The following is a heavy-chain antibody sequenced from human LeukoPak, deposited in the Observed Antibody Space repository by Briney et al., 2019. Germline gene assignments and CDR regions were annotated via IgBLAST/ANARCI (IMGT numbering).Heavy chain of an antibody. CDR2: INHSGST. J-gene: IGHJ4*02. CDR3: ASGRYYYDSSGYYSFDY. D-gene: IGHD3-22*01. Sequence: KSSETLSLTCAVYGGSFSGYYWSWIRQPPGKGLEWIGEINHSGSTNYNPSLKSRVTISVDTSKNQFSLKLSSVTAADTAVHYCASGRYYYDSSGYYSFDYWGQGTLVTVSS. V-gene: IGHV4-34*01. CDR1: GGSFSGYY.